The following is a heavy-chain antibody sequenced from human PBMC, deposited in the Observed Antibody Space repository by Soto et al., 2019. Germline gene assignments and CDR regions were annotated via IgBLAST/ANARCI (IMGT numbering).Heavy chain of an antibody. CDR2: IYYSGST. CDR1: GGSISSGGYY. CDR3: AREPASDGRGAFDI. J-gene: IGHJ3*02. V-gene: IGHV4-31*03. D-gene: IGHD6-25*01. Sequence: QVQLQESGPGLVKPSQTLSLTCTVSGGSISSGGYYWSWIRQHPGKGLEWIGYIYYSGSTYYNPSLKRRVTISVDTSKNQFSLKLSSVTAADTAVYYCAREPASDGRGAFDIWGQGTMVTVSS.